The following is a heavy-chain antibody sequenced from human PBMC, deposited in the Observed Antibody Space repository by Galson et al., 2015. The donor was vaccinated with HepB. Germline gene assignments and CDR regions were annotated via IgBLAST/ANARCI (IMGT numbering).Heavy chain of an antibody. CDR3: ARVAEGITIFGVANWFDP. CDR2: IKQDGSEK. V-gene: IGHV3-7*01. CDR1: GFTFSRSW. J-gene: IGHJ5*02. D-gene: IGHD3-3*01. Sequence: SLRLSCAASGFTFSRSWMSWVRQAPGQGLEWVANIKQDGSEKYYVDSVKGRFTISRDNAKNSLYLQMNSLRAEDTAVYYCARVAEGITIFGVANWFDPWGQGTLVTVSS.